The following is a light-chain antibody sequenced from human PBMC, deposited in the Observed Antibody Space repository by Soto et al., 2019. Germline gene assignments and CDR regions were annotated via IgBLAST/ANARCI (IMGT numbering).Light chain of an antibody. CDR2: DID. V-gene: IGLV1-51*01. J-gene: IGLJ2*01. CDR1: NSNIGGNY. Sequence: QSVLTQTPSVSAAPGQKVTISCSGSNSNIGGNYVSWYRQLPGTAPELVIYDIDKRPSEIPDRFSGSKSGTSANLAITGLQTGDEAEYYCGTWDDSLNAVIFGGGTKLTVL. CDR3: GTWDDSLNAVI.